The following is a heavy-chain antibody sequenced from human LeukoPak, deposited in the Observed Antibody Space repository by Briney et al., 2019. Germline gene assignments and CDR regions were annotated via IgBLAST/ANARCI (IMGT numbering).Heavy chain of an antibody. CDR3: AARVVPAAIGY. D-gene: IGHD2-2*01. V-gene: IGHV4-34*01. CDR2: INHSGST. CDR1: GGSFSGYY. J-gene: IGHJ4*02. Sequence: SETLSLTCAVYGGSFSGYYWSWIRQPPGKGLEWIGEINHSGSTNYNPSLKSRVTISVDTSKNQFSLKLSSVTAADTAVYYCAARVVPAAIGYWGQGTLVTVSS.